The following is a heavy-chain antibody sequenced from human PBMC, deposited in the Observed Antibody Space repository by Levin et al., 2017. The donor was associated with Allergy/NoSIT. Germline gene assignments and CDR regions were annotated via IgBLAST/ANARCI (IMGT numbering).Heavy chain of an antibody. V-gene: IGHV3-23*01. CDR1: GFIFSTYD. Sequence: LSLTCAASGFIFSTYDMSWVRQAPGKGLEWVSTISGSGGSTSYADSVKGRFTVSRDNSRSTMYLQMNSLRAEDTAVYYCAYRTGFDYWGQGTLVTVSS. J-gene: IGHJ4*02. CDR2: ISGSGGST. CDR3: AYRTGFDY. D-gene: IGHD1-14*01.